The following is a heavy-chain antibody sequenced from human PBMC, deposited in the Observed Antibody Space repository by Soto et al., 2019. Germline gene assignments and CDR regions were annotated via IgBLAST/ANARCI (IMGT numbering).Heavy chain of an antibody. D-gene: IGHD1-1*01. CDR3: ATLRGSKSRWFDH. V-gene: IGHV4-34*01. CDR1: GGSFSGYY. CDR2: INHSGST. Sequence: PAETRSLTCAVYGGSFSGYYWSWIRQPPGKGLEWIGEINHSGSTNYNPSLKSRVTISVDTSKNQFSLKLSSVTAADTAVYYCATLRGSKSRWFDHWGEGTLVTVSS. J-gene: IGHJ5*02.